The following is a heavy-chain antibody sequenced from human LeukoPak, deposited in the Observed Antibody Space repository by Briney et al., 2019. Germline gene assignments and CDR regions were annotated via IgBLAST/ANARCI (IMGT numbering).Heavy chain of an antibody. V-gene: IGHV4-39*01. D-gene: IGHD3-3*01. CDR1: GGSISSSSYY. Sequence: SETLSLTCTVSGGSISSSSYYWGWIRQPPGKGLEWIGSIYYSGSTYYNPSLKSRVTISVGTSKNQFSLKLSSVTAADTAVYYCASCITTLIGYWGQGTLVTVSS. J-gene: IGHJ4*02. CDR3: ASCITTLIGY. CDR2: IYYSGST.